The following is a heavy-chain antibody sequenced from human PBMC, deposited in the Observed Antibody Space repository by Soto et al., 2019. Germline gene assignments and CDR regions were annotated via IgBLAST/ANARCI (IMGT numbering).Heavy chain of an antibody. Sequence: EVQLVESGGGLVQPGGSLKLSCAASGFTFSGSAMHWVRQASGKGLEWVGRIRSKANSYATAYAASVKGRFTISRDDSKNTAYLQMNSLKTEDTAVYYCTSGYGGNYYYYGMDVWGQGTMVTVSS. CDR2: IRSKANSYAT. D-gene: IGHD2-15*01. J-gene: IGHJ6*02. CDR1: GFTFSGSA. CDR3: TSGYGGNYYYYGMDV. V-gene: IGHV3-73*02.